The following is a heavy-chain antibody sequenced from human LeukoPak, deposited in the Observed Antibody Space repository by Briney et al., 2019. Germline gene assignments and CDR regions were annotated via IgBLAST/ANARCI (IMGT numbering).Heavy chain of an antibody. D-gene: IGHD5-18*01. CDR1: GGSISTYY. CDR2: FYDIGST. V-gene: IGHV4-59*08. J-gene: IGHJ4*02. Sequence: SETLSLTCTVSGGSISTYYWSWIRQPPGKGLEWIGYFYDIGSTNYNPSLKSRVIISADTSKNQFSLKLSSVTAADTAVYYCARHFGGYSYGYHDYWGQGTLVTVSS. CDR3: ARHFGGYSYGYHDY.